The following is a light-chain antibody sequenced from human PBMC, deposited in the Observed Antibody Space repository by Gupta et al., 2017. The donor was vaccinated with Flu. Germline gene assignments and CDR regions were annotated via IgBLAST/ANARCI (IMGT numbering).Light chain of an antibody. V-gene: IGKV1-39*01. Sequence: DIQMRQSPSSLSASIGDRVTITCRASQTISNYLNWYQQRPGTAPKLLIYAASSLQSGVPSRFSGSGSGTDFTLTISSLQPEDFATYYCQQCYSTPHSFGQGTKLEIK. CDR3: QQCYSTPHS. CDR1: QTISNY. J-gene: IGKJ2*03. CDR2: AAS.